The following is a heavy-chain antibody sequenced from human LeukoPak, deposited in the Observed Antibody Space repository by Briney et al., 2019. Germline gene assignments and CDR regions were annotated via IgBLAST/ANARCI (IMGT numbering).Heavy chain of an antibody. D-gene: IGHD3-16*01. J-gene: IGHJ4*02. CDR2: INAGNGNT. CDR3: ARKALNLGALGY. CDR1: GYTFTSYA. V-gene: IGHV1-3*01. Sequence: ASVKVSCTASGYTFTSYAMHWVRQAPGQRLEWMGWINAGNGNTKYSQKLQGRVTMTTDTSTSTAYMELRSLRSDDTAVYYCARKALNLGALGYWGQGTLVTVSS.